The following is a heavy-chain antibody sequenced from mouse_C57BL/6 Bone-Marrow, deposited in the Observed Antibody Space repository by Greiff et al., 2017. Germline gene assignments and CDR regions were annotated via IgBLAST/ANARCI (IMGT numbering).Heavy chain of an antibody. J-gene: IGHJ1*03. D-gene: IGHD1-1*01. CDR2: ISYDGSN. V-gene: IGHV3-6*01. CDR1: GYSITSGYY. CDR3: ARARTVVEDWYFDV. Sequence: EVKLMESGPGLVKPSQSLSLTCSVTGYSITSGYYWNWIRQFPGNKLEWMGYISYDGSNNYNPSLKNRISITRDTSKNQFFLKLNSVTTEDTATYYCARARTVVEDWYFDVWGTGTTVTVSS.